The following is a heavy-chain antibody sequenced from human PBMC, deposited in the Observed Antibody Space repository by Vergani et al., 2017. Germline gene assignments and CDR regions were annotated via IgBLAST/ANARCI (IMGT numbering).Heavy chain of an antibody. CDR2: TYYRSKWYN. D-gene: IGHD3-10*01. CDR3: ARGRGHMGSFYYYYYYRDV. V-gene: IGHV6-1*01. CDR1: GDSVSSNSAA. J-gene: IGHJ6*03. Sequence: QVQLQQSGPGLVKPSQTLSLTCAISGDSVSSNSAAWNWIRQSPSRGLEWLGRTYYRSKWYNDYAVSVKSRITINPDTSKNQFSLQLNSVTPEDTAVYYCARGRGHMGSFYYYYYYRDVWGKGTTVTVSS.